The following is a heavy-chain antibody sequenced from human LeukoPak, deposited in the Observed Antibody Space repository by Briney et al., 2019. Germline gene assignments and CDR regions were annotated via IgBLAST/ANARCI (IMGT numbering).Heavy chain of an antibody. CDR3: ARGAFGWYYFDY. CDR1: GFTFSSYA. CDR2: ISCDGSNK. J-gene: IGHJ4*02. D-gene: IGHD6-19*01. Sequence: GGSLRLSCAASGFTFSSYAMHWVRQAPGKGLEWVAVISCDGSNKYYADSVKGRFTISRDNSKNTLYLQMNSLRAEDTAVYYCARGAFGWYYFDYWGQGTLVTVSS. V-gene: IGHV3-30-3*01.